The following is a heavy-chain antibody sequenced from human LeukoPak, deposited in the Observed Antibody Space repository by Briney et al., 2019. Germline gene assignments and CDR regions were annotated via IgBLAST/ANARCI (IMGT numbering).Heavy chain of an antibody. D-gene: IGHD2-15*01. Sequence: KPSETLSLTCTVSGGSINNYFWSWIRQPAGEGLEWLGRIHTSGTSNYNPSLKSRVTMSLDTSNNRFSLKLTSVTAADTAIYYCARFSFSGDSWYPEDCWGQGTLVTVSS. CDR2: IHTSGTS. V-gene: IGHV4-4*07. CDR1: GGSINNYF. CDR3: ARFSFSGDSWYPEDC. J-gene: IGHJ4*02.